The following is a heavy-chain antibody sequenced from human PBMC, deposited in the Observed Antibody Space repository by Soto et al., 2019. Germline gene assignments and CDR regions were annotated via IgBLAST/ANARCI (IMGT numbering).Heavy chain of an antibody. Sequence: GGSLRLSCAASGFTFDDYGMSWVRQAPGKGLEWVSGINWNGGSTGYADSVKGRFTISRDNAKNSLYLQMNSLRAEDTALYYCARWVYDFWSGYYTGVDYYGMDVWGQGTTVTVSS. J-gene: IGHJ6*02. CDR2: INWNGGST. D-gene: IGHD3-3*01. CDR1: GFTFDDYG. V-gene: IGHV3-20*04. CDR3: ARWVYDFWSGYYTGVDYYGMDV.